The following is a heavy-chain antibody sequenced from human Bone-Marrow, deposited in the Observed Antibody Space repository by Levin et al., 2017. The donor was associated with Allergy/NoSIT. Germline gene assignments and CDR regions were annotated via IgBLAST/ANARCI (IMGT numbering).Heavy chain of an antibody. J-gene: IGHJ4*02. CDR2: ISGSGGST. Sequence: GESLKISCAASGFTFSSYAMSWVRQAPGKGLEWVSAISGSGGSTYYADVVKGRFTISRDKSKNTLYLQMNSLRAEETVVYYCAKHFSNSRGIPSGVSWGQGTLVTVSS. D-gene: IGHD6-19*01. CDR1: GFTFSSYA. V-gene: IGHV3-23*01. CDR3: AKHFSNSRGIPSGVS.